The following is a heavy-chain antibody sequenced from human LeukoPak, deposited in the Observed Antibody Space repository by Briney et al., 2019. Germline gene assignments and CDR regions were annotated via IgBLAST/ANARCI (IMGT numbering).Heavy chain of an antibody. D-gene: IGHD1-14*01. J-gene: IGHJ4*02. CDR2: LYSDGNT. Sequence: GGSLRLSCAASGFTVITNDMTWVRQAPGKGLEWVSVLYSDGNTKYADSVQGRFTISRDNSKNTLYLEIYSLSPDDTAVYYCARGVEPLAANTLAYWGQGTLVTVSS. CDR3: ARGVEPLAANTLAY. V-gene: IGHV3-53*01. CDR1: GFTVITND.